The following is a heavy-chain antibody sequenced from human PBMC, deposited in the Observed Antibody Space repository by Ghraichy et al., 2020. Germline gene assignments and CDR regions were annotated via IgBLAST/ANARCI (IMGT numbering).Heavy chain of an antibody. V-gene: IGHV3-23*01. CDR2: ISGSGGST. J-gene: IGHJ4*02. D-gene: IGHD3-22*01. Sequence: LSLTCAASGFTFSSYAMSWVRQAPGKGLEWVSAISGSGGSTYYADSVKGRFTISRDNSKNTLYLQMNSLRAEDTAVYYCAKSGSGYQYYFDYWGQGTLVTVSS. CDR3: AKSGSGYQYYFDY. CDR1: GFTFSSYA.